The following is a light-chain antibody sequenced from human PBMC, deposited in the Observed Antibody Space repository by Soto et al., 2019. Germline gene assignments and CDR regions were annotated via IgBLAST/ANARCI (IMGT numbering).Light chain of an antibody. CDR1: QAISSW. J-gene: IGKJ1*01. CDR2: KAS. V-gene: IGKV1-5*03. Sequence: DIQMTQTPSALSAFVGDRVTITFRASQAISSWLAWYPQKPGKAPTLLIYKASTLKSGVPSRFSGSGSGTEFTLTISSLQSDDFASYYCQHYNSYSESFGQGTKVDIK. CDR3: QHYNSYSES.